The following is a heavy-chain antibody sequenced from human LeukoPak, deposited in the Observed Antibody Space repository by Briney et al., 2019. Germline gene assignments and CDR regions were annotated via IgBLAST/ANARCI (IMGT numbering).Heavy chain of an antibody. Sequence: KPGGSLKLSCAASGFTSSSYSMNWVRQAPGKGLEWVSSISSSSSYIYYADSVKGRFTISRDNAKNSLYLQMNSLRAEDTAVYYCARDHDTHAFDIWGQGTMVTVSS. J-gene: IGHJ3*02. V-gene: IGHV3-21*01. CDR3: ARDHDTHAFDI. CDR2: ISSSSSYI. D-gene: IGHD3-22*01. CDR1: GFTSSSYS.